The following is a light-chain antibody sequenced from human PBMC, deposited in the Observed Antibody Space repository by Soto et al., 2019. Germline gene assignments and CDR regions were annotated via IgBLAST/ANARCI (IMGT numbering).Light chain of an antibody. V-gene: IGKV3-20*01. Sequence: EIVLTQSPGTLSLSPGERATLSCRASQSVSSSYLAWYQQKPGQAPRLLIYGASSRATGIPDRFSGSGSGTDFTLTISRLEPEESAVYYCQQHGSSPKTFGQGTKVEIK. CDR2: GAS. CDR1: QSVSSSY. CDR3: QQHGSSPKT. J-gene: IGKJ1*01.